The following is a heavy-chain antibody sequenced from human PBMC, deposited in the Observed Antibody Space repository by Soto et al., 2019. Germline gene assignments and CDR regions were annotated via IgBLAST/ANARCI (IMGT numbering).Heavy chain of an antibody. J-gene: IGHJ4*02. CDR2: IFYSGNA. CDR1: GGSIRGGDYY. CDR3: ARLSSLYYNSDYGGYYFDY. V-gene: IGHV4-31*03. D-gene: IGHD3-10*01. Sequence: QVQLQESGPGLVKPSQTLSLTCTVSGGSIRGGDYYWSWIRQHPGKGLEWIGYIFYSGNAFYNPSLKSGLTKSVDTANKQVSLQLSSVTAADTAIYYCARLSSLYYNSDYGGYYFDYWGQGTLVSVSS.